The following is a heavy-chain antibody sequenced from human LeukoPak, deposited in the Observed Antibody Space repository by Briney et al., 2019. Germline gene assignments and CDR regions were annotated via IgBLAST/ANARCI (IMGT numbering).Heavy chain of an antibody. CDR2: ITSSGDTI. V-gene: IGHV3-48*01. J-gene: IGHJ6*03. CDR3: AREWDIVLMVSANYYYMDV. Sequence: PGGSLRLSCTTSVFPFSRYSMNWVRQAPGKGLEWVSYITSSGDTIYYADSVKGRFTISRDNAKNSVYLQMNSLRAEDTAVYYCAREWDIVLMVSANYYYMDVWGKGTTVTVSS. D-gene: IGHD2-8*01. CDR1: VFPFSRYS.